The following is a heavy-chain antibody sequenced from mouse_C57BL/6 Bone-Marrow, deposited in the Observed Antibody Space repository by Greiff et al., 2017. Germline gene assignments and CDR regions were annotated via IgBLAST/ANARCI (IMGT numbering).Heavy chain of an antibody. J-gene: IGHJ3*01. CDR2: ISNGGGST. Sequence: EVQLVESGGGLVQPGGSLKLSCAASGFTFSDYYMYWVRQTPEKRLEWVAYISNGGGSTYYPDTVKGRFTISGDNAKNTLYLQMSRLKSEDTAMYYCARHYYGSFAYWGQGTLVTVSA. CDR1: GFTFSDYY. CDR3: ARHYYGSFAY. V-gene: IGHV5-12*01. D-gene: IGHD1-1*01.